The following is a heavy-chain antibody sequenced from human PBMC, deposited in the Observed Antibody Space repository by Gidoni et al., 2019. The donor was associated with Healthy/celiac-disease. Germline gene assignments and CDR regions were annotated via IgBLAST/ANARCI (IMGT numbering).Heavy chain of an antibody. V-gene: IGHV3-23*01. Sequence: EVQLLESGGGLVQPGGSLRLSCAASGFTFSSYAMSWVRQAPGKGLEWVSAISGSGGSTYYADSVQGRFTISRDNSKNTLYLQMHSLRAEDTAVYYCATALSGSYSGMDVWGQGTTVTVSS. J-gene: IGHJ6*02. CDR3: ATALSGSYSGMDV. D-gene: IGHD1-26*01. CDR1: GFTFSSYA. CDR2: ISGSGGST.